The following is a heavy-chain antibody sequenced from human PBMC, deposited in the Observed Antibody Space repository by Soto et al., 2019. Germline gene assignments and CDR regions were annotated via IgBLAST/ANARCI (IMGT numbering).Heavy chain of an antibody. D-gene: IGHD3-10*01. V-gene: IGHV3-23*01. CDR1: GFTFRSYA. Sequence: EVQLLESGGGLVQPGGSLRLSCAASGFTFRSYAMNWVRQAPGKGLEWVSAINGGGDSTYYADSVKGRFTISRDNSKNTLYLQMGSLRAEDTAVFYCAKRGSDGLGSGSYYAVDYWGQGTLVTVSS. CDR3: AKRGSDGLGSGSYYAVDY. CDR2: INGGGDST. J-gene: IGHJ4*02.